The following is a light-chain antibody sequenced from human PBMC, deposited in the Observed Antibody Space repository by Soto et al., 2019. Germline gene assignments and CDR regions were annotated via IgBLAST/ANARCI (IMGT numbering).Light chain of an antibody. V-gene: IGLV2-14*01. CDR2: DVN. CDR1: SSDVGGYDY. J-gene: IGLJ2*01. Sequence: QSALTQPASVSGFPGQSITISCTGTSSDVGGYDYVSWYQQHPGKAPKLMIYDVNTRPSGVSNRFSGSKSGNTASLTISGLQAEDEADYYCSSYTSSISFGGGTKLTVL. CDR3: SSYTSSIS.